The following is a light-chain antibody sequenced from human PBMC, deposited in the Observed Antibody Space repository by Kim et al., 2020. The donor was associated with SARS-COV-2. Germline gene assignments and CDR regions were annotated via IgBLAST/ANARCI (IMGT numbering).Light chain of an antibody. CDR3: QQYGGSPPIT. V-gene: IGKV3-20*01. CDR2: GAS. J-gene: IGKJ5*01. Sequence: EIVLTQSPGTLSLSPGERATLSCRASQSVSSRYLAWYQQKPGQTPRLLIYGASSRATGIPDRFSGSGSGTDSTLTISRLEPEDFAVYYCQQYGGSPPITFGQGTRLEIK. CDR1: QSVSSRY.